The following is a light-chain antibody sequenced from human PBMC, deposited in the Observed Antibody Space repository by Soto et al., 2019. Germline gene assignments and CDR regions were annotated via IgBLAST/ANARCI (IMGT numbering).Light chain of an antibody. CDR3: QQRSNGPPYT. V-gene: IGKV3-11*01. J-gene: IGKJ2*01. CDR2: DAS. CDR1: QSVSSY. Sequence: EIVLTQSPATLSLSPGERATLSCRASQSVSSYLAWYQQTPGQGPRLLIYDASHRATGIPARFSGSGSGTDFTLTIRSLEPEEFAVYYWQQRSNGPPYTFGQGTKLEIK.